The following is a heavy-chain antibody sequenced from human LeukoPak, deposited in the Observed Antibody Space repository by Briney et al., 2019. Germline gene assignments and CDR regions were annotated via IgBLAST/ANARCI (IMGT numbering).Heavy chain of an antibody. CDR3: AKERVTMDV. J-gene: IGHJ6*04. Sequence: PGRSPRLSCAASGFTLSSYAMSWVRQPPGGGPEWVSGIVVSGGSTYYADSVKGRFTISRDNSKNTLHLQMNSLRAEDTAVYYCAKERVTMDVWGKGTTVTVSS. V-gene: IGHV3-23*01. CDR1: GFTLSSYA. CDR2: IVVSGGST.